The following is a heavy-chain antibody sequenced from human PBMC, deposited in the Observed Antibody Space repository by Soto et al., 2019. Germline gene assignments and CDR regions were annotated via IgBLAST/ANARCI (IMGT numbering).Heavy chain of an antibody. Sequence: QVQLVQSGAEVKKPGSSVKVSCKASGGTFSSYAISWVRQAPGQGLEWMGGIIPIFGTANYAQQFQGRVTITADESTSTAYMELSSLRSEDTAVYYCARDRPHYDPRGGTQDVWGQGPTVIVSS. CDR1: GGTFSSYA. CDR3: ARDRPHYDPRGGTQDV. J-gene: IGHJ6*02. D-gene: IGHD3-3*01. CDR2: IIPIFGTA. V-gene: IGHV1-69*12.